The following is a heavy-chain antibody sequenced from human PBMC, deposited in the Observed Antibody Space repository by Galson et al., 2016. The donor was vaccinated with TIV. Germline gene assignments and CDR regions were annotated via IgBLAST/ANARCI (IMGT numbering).Heavy chain of an antibody. Sequence: SLRLSCAASGFTVSNNYMRWVRQAPGKGLEWVSLIYSGGGTAYADSVKGRFTISQDSSKNSLYLQMDSLRAEDTAVYYCATRNVWAPRWGQGTLVTVSS. D-gene: IGHD5/OR15-5a*01. CDR2: IYSGGGT. V-gene: IGHV3-53*01. CDR3: ATRNVWAPR. CDR1: GFTVSNNY. J-gene: IGHJ4*02.